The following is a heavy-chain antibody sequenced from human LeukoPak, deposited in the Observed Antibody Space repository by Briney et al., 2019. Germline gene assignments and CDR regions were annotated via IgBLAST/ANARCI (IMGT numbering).Heavy chain of an antibody. V-gene: IGHV3-30-3*01. CDR2: ISYDGSNK. CDR3: AREVVPAARLNY. D-gene: IGHD2-2*01. CDR1: GFTFSSYA. Sequence: GGSLRLSCAASGFTFSSYAMHWVRQAPGKGLEWVAVISYDGSNKYYADSVKGRFTISRDNSKNTLYLQMNSLRAEDTAVYYCAREVVPAARLNYWGQGTLVTVSS. J-gene: IGHJ4*02.